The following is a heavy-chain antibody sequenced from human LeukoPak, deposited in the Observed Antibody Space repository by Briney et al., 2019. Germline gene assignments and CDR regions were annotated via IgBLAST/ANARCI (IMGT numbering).Heavy chain of an antibody. Sequence: SETLSLTCTVSGGSISSDYWSCIRQPPGKGLEWIGYIYYSGRTYYNPSLKSRITISVDTSKNQFSLKLSSLTAADTAVYYCARGFYSPHYWGQGTLVSVSS. CDR1: GGSISSDY. CDR3: ARGFYSPHY. V-gene: IGHV4-59*01. J-gene: IGHJ4*02. CDR2: IYYSGRT. D-gene: IGHD4-11*01.